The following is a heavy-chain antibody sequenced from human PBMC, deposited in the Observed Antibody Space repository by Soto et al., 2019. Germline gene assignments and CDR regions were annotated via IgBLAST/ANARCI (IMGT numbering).Heavy chain of an antibody. CDR2: IYYSGST. V-gene: IGHV4-59*01. J-gene: IGHJ6*02. D-gene: IGHD1-26*01. Sequence: QVQLQESGPGLVTPSETLSLTCTVSGGSISSYYWSWIRQPPGKGLEWIGYIYYSGSTNYNPSLKGRVAISVDTSQNQFSLKLSSVTAADTAVYYCARMGGGSGYYYYGMDVWGQGTTVTVSS. CDR1: GGSISSYY. CDR3: ARMGGGSGYYYYGMDV.